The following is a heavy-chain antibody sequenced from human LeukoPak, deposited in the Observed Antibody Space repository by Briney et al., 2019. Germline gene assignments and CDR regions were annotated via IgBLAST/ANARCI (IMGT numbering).Heavy chain of an antibody. CDR3: ARAPSYRYAMDV. D-gene: IGHD1-26*01. CDR2: IYSGADS. J-gene: IGHJ6*02. Sequence: PGGSLRLSCAASGFTFSSYAMSWVRQAPGKGLEWVSAIYSGADSYYADSVKGRFTISRDISKNTLYLQMNSLRVEDTAVYYCARAPSYRYAMDVWGQGTTVTVSS. V-gene: IGHV3-66*01. CDR1: GFTFSSYA.